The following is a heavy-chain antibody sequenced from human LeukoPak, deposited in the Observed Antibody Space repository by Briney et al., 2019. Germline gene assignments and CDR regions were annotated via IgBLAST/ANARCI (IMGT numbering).Heavy chain of an antibody. CDR1: GFTFSSYE. V-gene: IGHV3-48*03. CDR3: ARGDRYDAFDI. D-gene: IGHD1-1*01. CDR2: IGSSGRTI. J-gene: IGHJ3*02. Sequence: GGSLRLSCAASGFTFSSYEMNWVRQAQGKGLEWVSYIGSSGRTIYYADSVKGRFTISRDNANNSLYLQMNSLRAEDTAVYYCARGDRYDAFDIWGQGTMVTVSS.